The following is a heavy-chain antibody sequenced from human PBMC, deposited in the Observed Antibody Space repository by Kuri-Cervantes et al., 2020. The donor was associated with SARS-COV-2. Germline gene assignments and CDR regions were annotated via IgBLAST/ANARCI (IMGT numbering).Heavy chain of an antibody. J-gene: IGHJ3*02. Sequence: GGSLRLSCAASGFTFSNYVMNWVRQAPGKGLEWVAVISYDGSNKYYADSVKGRFTISRDNSKNTLYLQMNSLRAEDTAVYYCAKLGYSSTDAFDIWGQGTMVTVSS. V-gene: IGHV3-30*18. D-gene: IGHD4-11*01. CDR1: GFTFSNYV. CDR3: AKLGYSSTDAFDI. CDR2: ISYDGSNK.